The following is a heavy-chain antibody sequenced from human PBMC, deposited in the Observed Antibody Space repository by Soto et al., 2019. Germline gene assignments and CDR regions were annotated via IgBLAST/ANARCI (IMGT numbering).Heavy chain of an antibody. J-gene: IGHJ1*01. CDR1: GGTFSSYT. D-gene: IGHD6-19*01. V-gene: IGHV1-69*04. CDR3: AREYSSGWYQH. Sequence: GASLKVSCKASGGTFSSYTISWVRQAPGQGLEWMGRIIPILGIANYAQKFQGRVTITADKSTSTAYMELSSLRSEDTTVYYCAREYSSGWYQHWGQGTLVTVSS. CDR2: IIPILGIA.